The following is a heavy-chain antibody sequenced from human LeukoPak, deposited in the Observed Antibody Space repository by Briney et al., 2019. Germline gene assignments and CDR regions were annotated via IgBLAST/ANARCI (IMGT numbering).Heavy chain of an antibody. CDR1: GGPISSYY. CDR2: IYYSGST. CDR3: ARDRGSGRFDY. V-gene: IGHV4-59*01. D-gene: IGHD6-19*01. J-gene: IGHJ4*02. Sequence: PSETLSLTCTVSGGPISSYYWSWIRQPPGKGLEWIGYIYYSGSTNYNPSLKSRVTISVDTSKNQFSLKLSSVTAADTAVYYCARDRGSGRFDYWGQGTLVTVSS.